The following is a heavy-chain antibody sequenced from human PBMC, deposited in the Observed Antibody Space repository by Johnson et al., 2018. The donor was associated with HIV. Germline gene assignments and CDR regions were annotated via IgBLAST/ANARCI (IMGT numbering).Heavy chain of an antibody. CDR1: GFTFDDYD. CDR2: IYSGGST. CDR3: ARDQSEVDAFDI. J-gene: IGHJ3*02. V-gene: IGHV3-66*01. Sequence: MLLVESGGGVVRPGESLRLSCAASGFTFDDYDMSWVRQAPGKGLEWVSVIYSGGSTYYADSVKGRFTISRDNSKNTLYLQMNSLRAEDTAVYYCARDQSEVDAFDIWGQGTMVTVSS.